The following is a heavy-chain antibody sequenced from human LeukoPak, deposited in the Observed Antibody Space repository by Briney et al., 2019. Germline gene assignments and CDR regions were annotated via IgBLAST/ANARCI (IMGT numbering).Heavy chain of an antibody. CDR3: ARVAGPYGEGNWFDP. CDR2: INPSGGST. J-gene: IGHJ5*02. V-gene: IGHV1-46*01. D-gene: IGHD4-17*01. Sequence: ASVKVSCKASGCTFTSYYMHWVRQAPGQGLEWMGIINPSGGSTSYAQKFQGRVTMTRDTSTSTVYMELSSLRSEDTAVYYCARVAGPYGEGNWFDPWGQGTLVTVSS. CDR1: GCTFTSYY.